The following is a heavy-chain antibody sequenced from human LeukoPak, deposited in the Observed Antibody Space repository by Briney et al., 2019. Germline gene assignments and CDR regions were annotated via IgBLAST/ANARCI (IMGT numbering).Heavy chain of an antibody. J-gene: IGHJ6*03. CDR1: GFTFSSYG. CDR2: LSGSGGST. V-gene: IGHV3-23*01. CDR3: AKDGSGSYFNYYYYYMDV. Sequence: PGGSLRLSCAASGFTFSSYGMSGVRQAPGKGLEWVSSLSGSGGSTYYADSVKGRFTISRDNSKNTLYLQMNSLRAEDTAVYYCAKDGSGSYFNYYYYYMDVWGKGTTVTVSS. D-gene: IGHD3-10*01.